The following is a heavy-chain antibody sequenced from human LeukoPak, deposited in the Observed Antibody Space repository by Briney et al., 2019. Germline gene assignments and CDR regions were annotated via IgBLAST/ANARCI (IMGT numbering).Heavy chain of an antibody. J-gene: IGHJ5*02. D-gene: IGHD5-12*01. Sequence: SETLSLTCAVYGGSFSPYYWSWIRQSPDKGLEWIGEINHSRSTNYNPSLKSRVTISVDTSKNQFSLKLSSVTAADTAVYYCARVRRIGASLGWFDPWGQGTLVTVSS. CDR2: INHSRST. CDR3: ARVRRIGASLGWFDP. V-gene: IGHV4-34*01. CDR1: GGSFSPYY.